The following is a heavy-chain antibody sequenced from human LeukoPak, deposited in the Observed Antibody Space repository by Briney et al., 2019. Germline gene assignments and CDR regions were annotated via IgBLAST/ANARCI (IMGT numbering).Heavy chain of an antibody. CDR1: GGSFSVYY. CDR3: TRSNYDSGRLIDY. J-gene: IGHJ4*02. D-gene: IGHD3-10*01. Sequence: TSETLSLTCAVYGGSFSVYYWSWIRQPPGKGLEWIGEINHSGSTNYNPSLKSRVTISVDTSKNQFSLKLSSVTAADTAVYYCTRSNYDSGRLIDYWGPGTLVTVSS. CDR2: INHSGST. V-gene: IGHV4-34*09.